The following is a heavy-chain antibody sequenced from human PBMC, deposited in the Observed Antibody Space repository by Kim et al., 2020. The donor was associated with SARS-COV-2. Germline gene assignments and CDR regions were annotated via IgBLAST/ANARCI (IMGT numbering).Heavy chain of an antibody. V-gene: IGHV4-59*12. D-gene: IGHD3-22*01. Sequence: NPSRKSRVTIPVDTSKNQFSLKLSSVTAADTAVYYCARVGPYYYDSSGYYWGQGTLVTVSS. J-gene: IGHJ4*02. CDR3: ARVGPYYYDSSGYY.